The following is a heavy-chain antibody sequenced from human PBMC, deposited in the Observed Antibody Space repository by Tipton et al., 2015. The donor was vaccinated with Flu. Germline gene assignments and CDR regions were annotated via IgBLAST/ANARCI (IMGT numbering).Heavy chain of an antibody. J-gene: IGHJ4*02. CDR1: GGSISSSSHY. CDR3: ARDDSGFNDY. D-gene: IGHD3-22*01. Sequence: TLSLTCTVSGGSISSSSHYWGWIRQPPGKGLEWIGSMLYGGSTYYNPSLESRVTISLDTSKNQFSLKLSSVTAADTAVYYCARDDSGFNDYWGPGTLVTVSS. CDR2: MLYGGST. V-gene: IGHV4-39*07.